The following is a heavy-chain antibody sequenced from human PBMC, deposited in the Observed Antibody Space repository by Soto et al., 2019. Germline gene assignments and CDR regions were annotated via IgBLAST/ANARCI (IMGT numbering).Heavy chain of an antibody. D-gene: IGHD3-22*01. CDR1: GGSISSYY. J-gene: IGHJ5*02. Sequence: SETLSLTCTVSGGSISSYYWSWIRQPPGKGLEWIGYIYYSGSTNYNPSLKSRVTISVDTSKNQFSLKLSSVTAADTAVYYCARDPAPYDSSGKWFDPWGQGTLVTVSS. CDR2: IYYSGST. V-gene: IGHV4-59*01. CDR3: ARDPAPYDSSGKWFDP.